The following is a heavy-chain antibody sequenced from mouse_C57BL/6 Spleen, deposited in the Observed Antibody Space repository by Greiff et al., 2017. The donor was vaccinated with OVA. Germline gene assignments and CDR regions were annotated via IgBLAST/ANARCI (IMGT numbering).Heavy chain of an antibody. D-gene: IGHD1-1*01. CDR2: IYPRDGST. J-gene: IGHJ3*01. V-gene: IGHV1-85*01. Sequence: QVHVKQSGPELVKPGASVKLSCKASGYTFTSYDINWVKQRPGQGLEWIGWIYPRDGSTKYNEKFKGKATLTVDTSSSTAYMELHSLTSEDSAVYFCARSGYYGSSYWFAYWGQGTLVTVSA. CDR3: ARSGYYGSSYWFAY. CDR1: GYTFTSYD.